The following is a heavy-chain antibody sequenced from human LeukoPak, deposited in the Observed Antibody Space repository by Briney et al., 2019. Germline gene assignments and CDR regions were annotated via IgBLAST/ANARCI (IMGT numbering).Heavy chain of an antibody. Sequence: GGSLRLSCAASGFTFSSYWMSWVRQAPGKGLEWVANIKQDGSEKYYVDSVKGRFTISRDNAKNSLYLQMNSLRAEDTAVYYCARAFGFVYYYDSSGYYDYWGQGTLVTVSS. V-gene: IGHV3-7*01. CDR1: GFTFSSYW. CDR3: ARAFGFVYYYDSSGYYDY. D-gene: IGHD3-22*01. CDR2: IKQDGSEK. J-gene: IGHJ4*02.